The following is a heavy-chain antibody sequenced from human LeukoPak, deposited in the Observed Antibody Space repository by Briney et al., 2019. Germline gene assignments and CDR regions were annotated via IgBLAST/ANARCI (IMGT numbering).Heavy chain of an antibody. CDR3: ARVELDIVVVPAAITFDY. D-gene: IGHD2-2*02. CDR2: INHSGST. J-gene: IGHJ4*02. CDR1: GYSISSGYY. Sequence: SETLSLTCAVFGYSISSGYYWGWIRQPPGKGLEWIGEINHSGSTNYNPSLKSRVTISVDTSKNQFSLKLSSVTAADTAVYYCARVELDIVVVPAAITFDYWGQGTLVTVSS. V-gene: IGHV4-38-2*01.